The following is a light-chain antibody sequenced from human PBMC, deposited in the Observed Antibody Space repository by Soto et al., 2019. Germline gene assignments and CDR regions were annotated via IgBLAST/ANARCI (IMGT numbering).Light chain of an antibody. J-gene: IGKJ1*01. V-gene: IGKV1-39*01. CDR3: QQSYSTPKWT. CDR2: AAS. Sequence: DIKMAQSPSSMSASVGDRVTITCRASQSISSYLNWYQQKPGKAPKLLIYAASSLQSGVPSRFSGSGSGTDFTPTISSLQPEDFATYYCQQSYSTPKWTFGQGTKVEIK. CDR1: QSISSY.